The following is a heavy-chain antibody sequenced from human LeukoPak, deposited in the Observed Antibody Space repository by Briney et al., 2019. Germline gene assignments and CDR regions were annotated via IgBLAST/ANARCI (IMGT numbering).Heavy chain of an antibody. CDR1: GGTFSSYA. D-gene: IGHD1-26*01. Sequence: SVKVSCKASGGTFSSYAISWVRQAPGQGLEWMGGIIPIFGTANYAQKFQGRVTITADKSTSTAYMELSSLRSEDTAVYYCASSSGSYFVCYMDVWGKGTTVTVSS. V-gene: IGHV1-69*06. CDR3: ASSSGSYFVCYMDV. CDR2: IIPIFGTA. J-gene: IGHJ6*03.